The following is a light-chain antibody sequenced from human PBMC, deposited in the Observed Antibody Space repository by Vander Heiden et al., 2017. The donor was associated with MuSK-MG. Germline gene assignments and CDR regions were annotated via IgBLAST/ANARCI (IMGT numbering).Light chain of an antibody. CDR1: SCDVGGDNY. J-gene: IGLJ3*02. V-gene: IGLV2-14*03. CDR2: DVS. Sequence: QSALTQPASVSGSPGQSITVPCTGTSCDVGGDNYVSWYQQHSGKSPKLLIYDVSNRPSGVSNRFSGPKSGNTAFLTISGRQAEDEADYYCNSYTSSRTVVFGGGTKVTVL. CDR3: NSYTSSRTVV.